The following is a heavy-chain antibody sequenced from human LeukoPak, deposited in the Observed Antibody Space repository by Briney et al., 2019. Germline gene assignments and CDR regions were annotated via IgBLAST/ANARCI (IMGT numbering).Heavy chain of an antibody. CDR1: GFTFNNYA. V-gene: IGHV3-23*01. CDR3: VKDSGVVGATDYYFDY. J-gene: IGHJ4*02. CDR2: ISKSGGST. D-gene: IGHD1-26*01. Sequence: PGGCLRLSCAASGFTFNNYAMSWVRQAPGKGLEWVSGISKSGGSTYYADSVKGRFTISRDNSKNTLYLQMSSLRAEDTAVYYCVKDSGVVGATDYYFDYWGQGTLVTVSS.